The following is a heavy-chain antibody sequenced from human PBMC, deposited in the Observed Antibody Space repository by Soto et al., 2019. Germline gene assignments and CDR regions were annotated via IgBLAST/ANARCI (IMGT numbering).Heavy chain of an antibody. CDR1: GFTFHTFA. Sequence: EVQLLESGGGLVQPGGSLRLSCAASGFTFHTFAMSWVRQAPGKGLEWVSAIRGSGGGTYFAASVEGRFAVSRDNSKNTLYLQMDSLTADATAFYSCAKGGVTGKFDSWGQGTLVTVSS. J-gene: IGHJ4*02. V-gene: IGHV3-23*01. CDR2: IRGSGGGT. CDR3: AKGGVTGKFDS. D-gene: IGHD2-21*02.